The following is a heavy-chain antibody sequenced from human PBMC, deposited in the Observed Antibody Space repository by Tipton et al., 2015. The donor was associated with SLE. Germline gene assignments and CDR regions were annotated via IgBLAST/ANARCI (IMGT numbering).Heavy chain of an antibody. Sequence: TLSLTCTVSGGSISWYYWSWIRQPPGKGLEWIGRVYTSGSTYYNPSLRGRVTMSTDTSKNQLSLRLSSVTAADTAVYYCARGSTVVAPDSWGQGTLVTVSS. CDR1: GGSISWYY. D-gene: IGHD4-23*01. V-gene: IGHV4-4*07. J-gene: IGHJ5*01. CDR2: VYTSGST. CDR3: ARGSTVVAPDS.